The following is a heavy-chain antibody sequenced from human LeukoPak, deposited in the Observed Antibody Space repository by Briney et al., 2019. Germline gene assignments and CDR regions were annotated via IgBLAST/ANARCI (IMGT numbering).Heavy chain of an antibody. D-gene: IGHD6-13*01. CDR2: INQDGSEK. CDR3: ARENMRDGGIAAAGTDY. CDR1: GFTFSSYW. Sequence: GGSLLLSCVASGFTFSSYWMSWVRQAPGKGLEWVANINQDGSEKYYVDSMGGRFTISRDNAQNSLYLQMSSLRADDTAVYYCARENMRDGGIAAAGTDYWGQGTLVTVSS. J-gene: IGHJ4*02. V-gene: IGHV3-7*01.